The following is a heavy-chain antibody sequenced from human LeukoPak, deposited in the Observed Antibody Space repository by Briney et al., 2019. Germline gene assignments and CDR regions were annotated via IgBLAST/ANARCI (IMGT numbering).Heavy chain of an antibody. Sequence: PGGSLRLSCAASGFTFSSYSMNWVRQAPGKGLEWVLYIGTSSSTIYYVDSVKGRFTISRDNAKNSLYLQMNSLRDEDTAVYYCARHDYGGNSGDYWGQGTLVTVSS. V-gene: IGHV3-48*02. D-gene: IGHD4-23*01. CDR2: IGTSSSTI. J-gene: IGHJ4*02. CDR1: GFTFSSYS. CDR3: ARHDYGGNSGDY.